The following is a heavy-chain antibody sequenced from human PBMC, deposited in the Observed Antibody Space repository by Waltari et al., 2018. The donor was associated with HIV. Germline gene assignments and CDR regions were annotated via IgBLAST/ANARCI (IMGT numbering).Heavy chain of an antibody. V-gene: IGHV3-15*04. J-gene: IGHJ4*02. D-gene: IGHD1-26*01. CDR2: IENKADGGTT. CDR1: GFTLNTPW. Sequence: EVQLVESGGGFVKPGGSLRLPCESSGFTLNTPWMSWVRQAPGKGLEWVGHIENKADGGTTDYAAPVKGRFSISRDNSKSIVYLQMKSLKTEDTAVYYCTTGSIVFDYWGQGTLVTVSS. CDR3: TTGSIVFDY.